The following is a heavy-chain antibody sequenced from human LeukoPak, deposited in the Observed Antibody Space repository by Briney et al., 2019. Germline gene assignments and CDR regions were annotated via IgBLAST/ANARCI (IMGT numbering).Heavy chain of an antibody. D-gene: IGHD1-14*01. CDR2: IKSRTDGGTT. Sequence: GGSLRLSCAASGLTFSNAWMSWVRQAPGKGLEWVGRIKSRTDGGTTDYAAPVKGRFTISRDDSKNTLYLQMNSLKTEDTAVYYCTTESQVYYFDYWGQGTLVTVSS. V-gene: IGHV3-15*01. J-gene: IGHJ4*02. CDR1: GLTFSNAW. CDR3: TTESQVYYFDY.